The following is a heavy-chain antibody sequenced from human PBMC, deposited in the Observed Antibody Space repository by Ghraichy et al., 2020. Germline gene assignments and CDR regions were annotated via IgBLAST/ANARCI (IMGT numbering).Heavy chain of an antibody. Sequence: SETLSLSCTVSGESVNSSPYYWGWIRQTPAKGLEWIGSIYFTGSTFYNPSLKSRVTISLDRSKNQFSLKLTSVTAADTAVYYCARGRPLLSGSYPDGFDLGVQGTVVTLAS. J-gene: IGHJ3*01. V-gene: IGHV4-39*07. CDR2: IYFTGST. CDR3: ARGRPLLSGSYPDGFDL. CDR1: GESVNSSPYY. D-gene: IGHD2-15*01.